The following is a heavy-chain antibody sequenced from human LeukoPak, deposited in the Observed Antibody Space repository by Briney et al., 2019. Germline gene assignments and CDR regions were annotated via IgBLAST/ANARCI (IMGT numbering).Heavy chain of an antibody. CDR1: GASFNIYY. CDR3: ARGGFSGGILRYFDL. V-gene: IGHV4-59*01. CDR2: IYYSGST. Sequence: SETLSLTCTVSGASFNIYYWSWLRQPPGKGLEWIGYIYYSGSTNYNPSLKSRVTISVDTSKNQFSLKLRSVTAADTAVYYCARGGFSGGILRYFDLWGRGILVTVSS. D-gene: IGHD2-15*01. J-gene: IGHJ2*01.